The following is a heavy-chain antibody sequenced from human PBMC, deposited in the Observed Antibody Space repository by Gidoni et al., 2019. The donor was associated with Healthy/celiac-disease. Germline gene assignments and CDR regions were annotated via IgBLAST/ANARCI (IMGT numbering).Heavy chain of an antibody. J-gene: IGHJ4*02. CDR2: SYYSGST. D-gene: IGHD5-12*01. V-gene: IGHV4-39*01. CDR3: ARHVKGDPWGYDPSYFDY. CDR1: GGPISSSRYY. Sequence: QLQLQESGPGLVKPSETLSLTCTVSGGPISSSRYYWGWIRQPPGKGLEWIGSSYYSGSTYYNPSLKSRVTISVDTSKNQFSLKLSSVTAADTAVYYGARHVKGDPWGYDPSYFDYWGQGTLVTVSS.